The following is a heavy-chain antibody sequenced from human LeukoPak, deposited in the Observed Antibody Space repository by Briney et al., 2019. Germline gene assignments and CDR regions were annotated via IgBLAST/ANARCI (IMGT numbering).Heavy chain of an antibody. Sequence: SETLSLTCTVSGGSISTSNYYWGWIRQPPGKGLEWIGSVYYTGSTYHNPSLKSRVTMSVDTSRNQFSLKLYSVTAADTAMYYCAREDSAISDNAFDIWGQGTLVTISS. J-gene: IGHJ3*02. V-gene: IGHV4-39*07. CDR3: AREDSAISDNAFDI. CDR1: GGSISTSNYY. D-gene: IGHD1-26*01. CDR2: VYYTGST.